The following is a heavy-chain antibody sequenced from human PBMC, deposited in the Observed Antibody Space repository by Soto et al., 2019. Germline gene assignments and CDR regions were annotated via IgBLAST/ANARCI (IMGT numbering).Heavy chain of an antibody. CDR2: IRSKPSNYAT. D-gene: IGHD6-13*01. J-gene: IGHJ4*02. CDR3: GIAAAGFGH. Sequence: EVQLVESGGGLVQPGGSMRLSCAASGFSFSVSSMHWVRQASGKGLEWLGRIRSKPSNYATTYSESVRGRFIISRDYSQDPMFRQRNSQTTVDTAMYYCGIAAAGFGHWGQGTLVTVSS. CDR1: GFSFSVSS. V-gene: IGHV3-73*01.